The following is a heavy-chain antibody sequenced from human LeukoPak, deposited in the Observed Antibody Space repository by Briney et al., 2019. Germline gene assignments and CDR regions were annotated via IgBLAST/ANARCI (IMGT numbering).Heavy chain of an antibody. D-gene: IGHD6-13*01. Sequence: GASVKVSCKASGYTFTDYYMHWVRQAPGQGLEWMGRINPNSGGTNYAQKFQGRVTMTRGTSISQAYMELSRLTSDDTAVYYCARDRGIAAAGTSFTFDYWGQGTLVTVSS. J-gene: IGHJ4*02. CDR3: ARDRGIAAAGTSFTFDY. CDR2: INPNSGGT. CDR1: GYTFTDYY. V-gene: IGHV1-2*06.